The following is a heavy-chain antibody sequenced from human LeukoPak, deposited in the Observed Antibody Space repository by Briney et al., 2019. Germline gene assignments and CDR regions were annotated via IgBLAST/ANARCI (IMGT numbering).Heavy chain of an antibody. CDR2: INAGNGNT. J-gene: IGHJ4*02. Sequence: PEASVKVSCKASGCTFTSYAMHWVRQAPGQRLEWMGWINAGNGNTKYSQKFQGRVTITRDTSASTAYMELSSLRSEDTAVYYCAREAQPNGDLSYYFDYWGQGTLVTVSS. CDR1: GCTFTSYA. D-gene: IGHD4-17*01. CDR3: AREAQPNGDLSYYFDY. V-gene: IGHV1-3*01.